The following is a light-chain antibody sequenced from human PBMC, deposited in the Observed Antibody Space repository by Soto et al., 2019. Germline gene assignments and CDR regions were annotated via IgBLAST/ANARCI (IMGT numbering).Light chain of an antibody. CDR3: QQYFEWPPMT. CDR1: ETVATN. CDR2: GAS. J-gene: IGKJ1*01. V-gene: IGKV3-15*01. Sequence: VMTQSPATLSVSPGERATLSCWASETVATNLAWYQQKPGQAPRLLISGASTRAAGISDRFRGSGSGTDFTLTISSLRSEDSAIYYCQQYFEWPPMTFGQGTKVDIK.